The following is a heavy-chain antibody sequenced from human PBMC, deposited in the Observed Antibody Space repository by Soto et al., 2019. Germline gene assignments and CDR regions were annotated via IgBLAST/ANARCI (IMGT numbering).Heavy chain of an antibody. CDR1: GGSFSGYY. CDR2: INHSGST. J-gene: IGHJ5*02. D-gene: IGHD3-22*01. CDR3: ARHTFYYDSSGHGGWFDP. Sequence: PSETLSLTCAVYGGSFSGYYWSWIRQPPGKGLEWIGEINHSGSTNYNPSLKSRVTISVDTSKNQFSLKLSSVTAADTAVYYCARHTFYYDSSGHGGWFDPWGQGTLVTVSS. V-gene: IGHV4-34*01.